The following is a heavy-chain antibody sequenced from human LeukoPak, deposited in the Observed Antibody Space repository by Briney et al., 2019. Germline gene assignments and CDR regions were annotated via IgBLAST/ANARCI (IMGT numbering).Heavy chain of an antibody. CDR2: INHSGST. CDR3: ARGRYYDFWSGHYYYGMGV. J-gene: IGHJ6*02. CDR1: GGSFSGYY. Sequence: SETLSLTCAVYGGSFSGYYWSWIRQPPGKGLEWIGEINHSGSTNYNPSLKSRVTISVDTSKNQFSLKLSSVTAADTAVYYCARGRYYDFWSGHYYYGMGVWGQGTTVTVSS. V-gene: IGHV4-34*01. D-gene: IGHD3-3*01.